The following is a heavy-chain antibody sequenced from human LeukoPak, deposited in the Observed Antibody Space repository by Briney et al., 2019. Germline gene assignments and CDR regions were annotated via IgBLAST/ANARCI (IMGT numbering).Heavy chain of an antibody. CDR3: ARVPHDENLLRLCNFDH. V-gene: IGHV4-38-2*01. J-gene: IGHJ4*02. CDR1: GYSISSGYY. Sequence: SETLSLTCAVSGYSISSGYYWGWVRQPPGKGLEWIAIIYHSGSTYYNPSLESRVTISLDTSKNQFSLKLSSVTAADTAVYYCARVPHDENLLRLCNFDHWGQGTLVTVSS. CDR2: IYHSGST. D-gene: IGHD3-3*01.